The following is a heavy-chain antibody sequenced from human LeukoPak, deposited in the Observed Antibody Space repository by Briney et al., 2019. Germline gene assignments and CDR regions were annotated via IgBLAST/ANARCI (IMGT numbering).Heavy chain of an antibody. CDR3: ARHYYYGSGNWFDP. CDR1: VGSISIYY. V-gene: IGHV4-59*01. J-gene: IGHJ5*02. D-gene: IGHD3-10*01. Sequence: PSETLSLTCTVSVGSISIYYWSWIRHPPGKGLEWIGYIYYSGSTNYQPSLKSRVNISVDTSKNQFSLKLSSVTAADTAVYYCARHYYYGSGNWFDPWGQGTLVTVSS. CDR2: IYYSGST.